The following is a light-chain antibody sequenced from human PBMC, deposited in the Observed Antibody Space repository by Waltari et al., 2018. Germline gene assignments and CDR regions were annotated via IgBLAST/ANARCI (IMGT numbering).Light chain of an antibody. CDR2: TTN. Sequence: QSELTQAPSASETPGQTVVFPCSGRFSNTEQKAVHWYQHLPGTAPKRLIHTTNQRPSGVPDRFSGSKSGTSASLAIRRLQAEDEATYYCAAWDDILNIPLFGGGTKLTVL. V-gene: IGLV1-44*01. CDR1: FSNTEQKA. CDR3: AAWDDILNIPL. J-gene: IGLJ2*01.